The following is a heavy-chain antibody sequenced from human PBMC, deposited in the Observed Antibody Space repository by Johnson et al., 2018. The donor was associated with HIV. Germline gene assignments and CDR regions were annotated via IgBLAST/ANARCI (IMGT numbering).Heavy chain of an antibody. CDR2: INWNGGST. CDR3: ARDLDSSSSEDAFDI. J-gene: IGHJ3*02. D-gene: IGHD6-6*01. Sequence: VQLVESGGGVVRPGGSLRLSCKASGFTFDDYGMSLVRQAPGKGLEWVSSINWNGGSTSYADSVKGRFTISRDNAKNSLYLQMKSLRAEDTALYYCARDLDSSSSEDAFDIWGQGTMVTVSS. V-gene: IGHV3-20*04. CDR1: GFTFDDYG.